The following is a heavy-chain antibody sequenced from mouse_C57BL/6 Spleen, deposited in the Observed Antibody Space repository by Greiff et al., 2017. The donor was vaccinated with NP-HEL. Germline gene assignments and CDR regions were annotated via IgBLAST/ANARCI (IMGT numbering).Heavy chain of an antibody. V-gene: IGHV6-3*01. D-gene: IGHD1-1*01. J-gene: IGHJ2*01. CDR2: IRLKSDNYAT. Sequence: EVQVVESGGGLVQPGGSMKLSCVASGFTFSNYWMNWVRQSPEKGLEWVAQIRLKSDNYATHYAESVKGRFTISRDDSKSSVYLQMNNLRAEDTGIYYCTRTYYYGSSLYYWGQGTTLTVSS. CDR1: GFTFSNYW. CDR3: TRTYYYGSSLYY.